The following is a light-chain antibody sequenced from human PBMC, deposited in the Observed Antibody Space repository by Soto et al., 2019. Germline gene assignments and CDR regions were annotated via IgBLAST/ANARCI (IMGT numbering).Light chain of an antibody. J-gene: IGLJ1*01. V-gene: IGLV2-8*01. CDR3: SSYAGSNNRYV. CDR1: SSDVGGYNY. Sequence: QSALTQPPSASGSPGQSVTISCTGTSSDVGGYNYDSWYQQHPGKAPKLMIYEVSKRPSGVPDRFSGSKSGNTASLTVSGLQAEDEADYYCSSYAGSNNRYVFGTGTKVTVL. CDR2: EVS.